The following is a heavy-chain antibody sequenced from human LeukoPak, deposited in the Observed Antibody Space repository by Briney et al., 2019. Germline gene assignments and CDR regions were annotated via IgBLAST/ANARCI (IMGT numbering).Heavy chain of an antibody. J-gene: IGHJ5*02. D-gene: IGHD6-19*01. Sequence: PGGSLRLSCAASGFTLSDFYMSWFRQAPGKGLEWISYISHTGDSIFYADSVKGRFTISRDNSRNTLYVQMNSLRAEDTAIYYCANFERTVAGPYNWFDPWGQGTLVTVSS. V-gene: IGHV3-11*01. CDR2: ISHTGDSI. CDR3: ANFERTVAGPYNWFDP. CDR1: GFTLSDFY.